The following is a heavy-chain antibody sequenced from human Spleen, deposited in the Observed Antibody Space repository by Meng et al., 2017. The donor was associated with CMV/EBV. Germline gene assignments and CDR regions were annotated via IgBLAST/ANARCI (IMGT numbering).Heavy chain of an antibody. J-gene: IGHJ4*02. CDR1: GFTFDEYA. D-gene: IGHD5-12*01. CDR2: ISWDGGST. Sequence: GGSLRLSCAASGFTFDEYAMHWVRQAPGKGLEWVSLISWDGGSTYYADSVKGRFTISRDNSKNYLYLQMNSQTAEDTALYYCAKGGVATTIGGYLDYWGQGTLVTVSS. V-gene: IGHV3-43D*03. CDR3: AKGGVATTIGGYLDY.